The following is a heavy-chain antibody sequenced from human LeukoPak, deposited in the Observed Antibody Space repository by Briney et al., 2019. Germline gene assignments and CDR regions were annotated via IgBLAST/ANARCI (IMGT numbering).Heavy chain of an antibody. J-gene: IGHJ4*02. V-gene: IGHV3-23*01. D-gene: IGHD2-2*01. CDR3: AKGRYCSSTGCHYFFDN. CDR1: GFTFSSHA. Sequence: GGSLRLSCTASGFTFSSHAMSWVRQAPGKGLDWFSAISGSGDSTYHADSVRGRFNISRDNSKNTLYLQMNSLRAEDTAVYYCAKGRYCSSTGCHYFFDNWGQGTLVTVSS. CDR2: ISGSGDST.